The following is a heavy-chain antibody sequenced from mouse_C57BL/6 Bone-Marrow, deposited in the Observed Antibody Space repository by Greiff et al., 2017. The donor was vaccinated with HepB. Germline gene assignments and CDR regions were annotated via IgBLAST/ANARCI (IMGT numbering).Heavy chain of an antibody. J-gene: IGHJ4*01. CDR1: GFNIKDDY. Sequence: EVQLQQSGAELVRPGASVKLSCTASGFNIKDDYMHWVKQRPEQGLEWIGWIDPENGDTEYASKFQGKATITADTSSNTAYLQLSSLTSEDTAVYYCFIYDYGSSSIDGAMDYWGQGTSVTVSS. CDR2: IDPENGDT. CDR3: FIYDYGSSSIDGAMDY. V-gene: IGHV14-4*01. D-gene: IGHD1-1*01.